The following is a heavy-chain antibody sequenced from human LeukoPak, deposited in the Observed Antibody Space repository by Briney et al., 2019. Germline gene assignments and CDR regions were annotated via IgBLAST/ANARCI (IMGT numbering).Heavy chain of an antibody. J-gene: IGHJ4*02. Sequence: GESLQISCKGFENSFTSDWIGWVRQMPGKGLEWMGIIYPGDSDTRYSPSFQGQVTLSADKSISTAYLQWSTLKASDTAMYYCAGLVVYSSGWYFGYWGQGTLVTVSS. CDR3: AGLVVYSSGWYFGY. D-gene: IGHD6-19*01. V-gene: IGHV5-51*01. CDR2: IYPGDSDT. CDR1: ENSFTSDW.